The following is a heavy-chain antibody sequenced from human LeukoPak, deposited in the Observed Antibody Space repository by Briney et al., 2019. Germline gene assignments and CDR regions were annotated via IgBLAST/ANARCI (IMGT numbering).Heavy chain of an antibody. CDR3: ARGDILTAFRA. Sequence: SETLSLTCTVSGYSISSGYYWGWIRQPPGKGLEWIGSIYHSGSTYYNPSLKSRVTISVDTSKNQFSLKLSSVTAADTAVYYCARGDILTAFRAWGQGTLVTVSS. D-gene: IGHD3-9*01. V-gene: IGHV4-38-2*02. J-gene: IGHJ5*02. CDR2: IYHSGST. CDR1: GYSISSGYY.